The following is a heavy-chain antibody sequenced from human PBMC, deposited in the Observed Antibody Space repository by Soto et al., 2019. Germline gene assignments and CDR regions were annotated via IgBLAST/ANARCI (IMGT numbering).Heavy chain of an antibody. V-gene: IGHV4-4*02. D-gene: IGHD2-2*01. Sequence: SETLSLTCVVSDGSINSNTWWSWVRQPPGKGLEWIGEINHSGSTNYNPSLKSRVTISVDTSKNQFSLKLSSVTAADTAVYYCARVGYCSSTSCYVLDYWGQGTLVTVSS. CDR3: ARVGYCSSTSCYVLDY. J-gene: IGHJ4*02. CDR1: DGSINSNTW. CDR2: INHSGST.